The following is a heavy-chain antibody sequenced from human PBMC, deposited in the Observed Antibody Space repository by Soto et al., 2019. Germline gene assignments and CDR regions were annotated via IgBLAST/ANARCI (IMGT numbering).Heavy chain of an antibody. CDR3: ARVCEWILNCDYYYGMDV. J-gene: IGHJ6*02. V-gene: IGHV3-21*01. D-gene: IGHD5-18*01. CDR2: ISSSSLYI. CDR1: GFTFSTYS. Sequence: EVQLVESGGGLVKPGGSLRLSCAASGFTFSTYSMNWVRQAPGKGLEWVSSISSSSLYIYYADSVKGRFTISRDNAKNSLYLQMNSLRAEDTAVYYCARVCEWILNCDYYYGMDVWGQGTTVTVSS.